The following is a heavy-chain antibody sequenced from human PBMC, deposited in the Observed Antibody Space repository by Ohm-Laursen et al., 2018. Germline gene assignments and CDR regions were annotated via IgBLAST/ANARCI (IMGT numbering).Heavy chain of an antibody. V-gene: IGHV3-66*01. D-gene: IGHD2/OR15-2a*01. CDR2: IYSDGRT. Sequence: GSLRLSCTASGFTVSNNYMNWVRQAPGKGLEWVSLIYSDGRTYYADFVEGRFAISRDSSKNTLYLQMTRLRADDTAVYFCAKDRYSDLSTFPYKIYYGLDVWGQGTTVSVSS. CDR3: AKDRYSDLSTFPYKIYYGLDV. J-gene: IGHJ6*02. CDR1: GFTVSNNY.